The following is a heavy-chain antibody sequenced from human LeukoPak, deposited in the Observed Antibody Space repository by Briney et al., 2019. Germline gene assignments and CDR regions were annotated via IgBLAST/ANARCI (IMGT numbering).Heavy chain of an antibody. D-gene: IGHD3-16*01. CDR1: RYSFTSYW. Sequence: RGESLKISCKGSRYSFTSYWIGWVRQMPGKGLEWMGIIYPGDSDTRYSPSFQGQVTMAADKSISTAYLHLKASDTAIYYCARRRLAQESIRPGIDAFDVWGQGTVVTVSA. CDR3: ARRRLAQESIRPGIDAFDV. CDR2: IYPGDSDT. J-gene: IGHJ3*01. V-gene: IGHV5-51*01.